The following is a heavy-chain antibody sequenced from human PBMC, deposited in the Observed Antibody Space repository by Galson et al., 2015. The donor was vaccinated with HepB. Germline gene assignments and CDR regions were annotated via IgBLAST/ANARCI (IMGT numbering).Heavy chain of an antibody. Sequence: SVKVSCKASGYTFTGYYMHWVRQAPGQGLEWMGWINPNSGGTNYAQKFQGRVTMTRDTSISTAYMELSRLRSDDTAVYYCARERGAVAGVFDYWGQGTLVTVSS. CDR2: INPNSGGT. CDR3: ARERGAVAGVFDY. D-gene: IGHD6-19*01. J-gene: IGHJ4*02. V-gene: IGHV1-2*02. CDR1: GYTFTGYY.